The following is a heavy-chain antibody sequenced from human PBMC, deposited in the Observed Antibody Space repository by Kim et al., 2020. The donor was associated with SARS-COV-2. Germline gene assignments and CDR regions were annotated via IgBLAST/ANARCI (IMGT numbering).Heavy chain of an antibody. CDR2: IYPGDSDT. J-gene: IGHJ5*02. CDR3: ARLGIAAAPATSSWGSGFDP. CDR1: GYSFTSYW. D-gene: IGHD6-13*01. V-gene: IGHV5-51*01. Sequence: ESLKISCKGSGYSFTSYWIGWVRQMPGKGLEWMGIIYPGDSDTRYSPSFQGQVTISADKSISTAYLQWSSLKASDTAMYYCARLGIAAAPATSSWGSGFDPWGQGTLVTVSS.